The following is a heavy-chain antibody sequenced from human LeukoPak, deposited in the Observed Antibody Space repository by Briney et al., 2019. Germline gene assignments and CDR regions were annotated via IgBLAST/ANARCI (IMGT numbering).Heavy chain of an antibody. Sequence: SQTLSLTCTVSGGSISSGGYYWSWIRRHPGKGLEWIGYIYYSGSNYYNPSLKSRVTISVDTSKNQFSLKLSSVTAADTAVYYCAREGPAYCGGDCSDQHWFDPWGQGTLVTVSS. J-gene: IGHJ5*02. V-gene: IGHV4-31*03. D-gene: IGHD2-21*02. CDR2: IYYSGSN. CDR1: GGSISSGGYY. CDR3: AREGPAYCGGDCSDQHWFDP.